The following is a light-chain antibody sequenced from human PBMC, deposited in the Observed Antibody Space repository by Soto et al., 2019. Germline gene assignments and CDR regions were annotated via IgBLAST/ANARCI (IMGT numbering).Light chain of an antibody. CDR2: DVS. Sequence: ENVLTQSPATLSLSPGEGATLSCRASESVGSDLAWYQQKPGQPPRLLIYDVSGRATGVPARFSGRGSGTDFTLTISSLEPEDFAVYYCQQRDSWPLTFGGGTKVEIK. V-gene: IGKV3-11*01. J-gene: IGKJ4*01. CDR3: QQRDSWPLT. CDR1: ESVGSD.